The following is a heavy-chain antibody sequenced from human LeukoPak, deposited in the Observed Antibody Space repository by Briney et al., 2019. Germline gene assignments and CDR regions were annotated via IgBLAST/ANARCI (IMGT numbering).Heavy chain of an antibody. CDR2: IYETGNS. D-gene: IGHD4-17*01. J-gene: IGHJ4*02. CDR1: GGSINSNY. V-gene: IGHV4-59*12. CDR3: ARGVMTTVTTGDSVVRFDY. Sequence: SETLSLTCTVSGGSINSNYWSWIRQPPGKGLEWIAYIYETGNSDYNPSLKSRVTVSIDASKSQFSLKLSSVTAADTAVYYCARGVMTTVTTGDSVVRFDYWGQGTLVTVSS.